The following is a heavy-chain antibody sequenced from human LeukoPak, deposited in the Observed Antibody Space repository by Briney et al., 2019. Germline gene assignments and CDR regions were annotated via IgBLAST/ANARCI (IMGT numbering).Heavy chain of an antibody. V-gene: IGHV1-2*02. Sequence: ASVKVSCKASGYTFTGYYMHWVRQAPGQGLGWMGWINPNSGGTNYAQKFQGRVAMTRDTSISTAYMELSRLRSDDTAVYYCARGYYDSSGYPVDDYWGQGTLVTVSS. CDR2: INPNSGGT. D-gene: IGHD3-22*01. CDR3: ARGYYDSSGYPVDDY. J-gene: IGHJ4*02. CDR1: GYTFTGYY.